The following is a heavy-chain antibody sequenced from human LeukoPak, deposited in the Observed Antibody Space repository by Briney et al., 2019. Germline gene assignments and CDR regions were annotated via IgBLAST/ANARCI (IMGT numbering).Heavy chain of an antibody. Sequence: PSETLSPTCALSGGSISRGGYSWSWIRQPPGKGLEWIRYIYHSGSTYYNPSLKSRVTISVDRSKNQFSLKLSSVTAADTAVYYCARAKGYFSSTSCSYYFDYWGQGTLVTVSS. CDR2: IYHSGST. V-gene: IGHV4-30-2*01. J-gene: IGHJ4*02. CDR3: ARAKGYFSSTSCSYYFDY. D-gene: IGHD2-2*01. CDR1: GGSISRGGYS.